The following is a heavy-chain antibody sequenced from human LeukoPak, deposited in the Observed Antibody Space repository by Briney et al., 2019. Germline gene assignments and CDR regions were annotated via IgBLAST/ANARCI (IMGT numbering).Heavy chain of an antibody. CDR2: TDPSSGNV. J-gene: IGHJ4*02. CDR3: AREPTSGSCYFDY. CDR1: GYTFTSSY. V-gene: IGHV1-46*01. D-gene: IGHD1-26*01. Sequence: ASVKVSCKASGYTFTSSYMHWVRQAPGQGLEGMGMTDPSSGNVNYPKRFQGRVTVTRDTSTSTVYMELSSLRSEDTAVYYCAREPTSGSCYFDYWGQGTLVTVSS.